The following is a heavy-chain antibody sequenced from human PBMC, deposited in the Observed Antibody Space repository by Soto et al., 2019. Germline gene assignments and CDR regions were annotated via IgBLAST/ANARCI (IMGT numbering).Heavy chain of an antibody. CDR2: ISGYNGNT. D-gene: IGHD1-26*01. V-gene: IGHV1-18*01. Sequence: QVQLVQSGAEVKKPGASVKVSCKASGYTFTSYGIIWVRQAPGQGLEWMGWISGYNGNTNYAQKLQDRVTMTTDTPTTTAYMELGSLRSDDTAVYYCVRGWWELPHDYWGQGTLVTVSS. CDR3: VRGWWELPHDY. J-gene: IGHJ4*02. CDR1: GYTFTSYG.